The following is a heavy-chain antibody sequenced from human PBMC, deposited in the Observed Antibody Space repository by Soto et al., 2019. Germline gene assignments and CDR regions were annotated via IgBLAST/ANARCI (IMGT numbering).Heavy chain of an antibody. Sequence: ASVKVSCKASGYTFTSDDINWVRQATGRGLEWMGWMNPNSGNTGYAQKFQGRVTMTRNTSISTAYMELSSLRSEDTAVYYCARGFSGYFIYFDYWGQGTLVTVSS. CDR1: GYTFTSDD. CDR3: ARGFSGYFIYFDY. V-gene: IGHV1-8*01. CDR2: MNPNSGNT. J-gene: IGHJ4*02. D-gene: IGHD3-22*01.